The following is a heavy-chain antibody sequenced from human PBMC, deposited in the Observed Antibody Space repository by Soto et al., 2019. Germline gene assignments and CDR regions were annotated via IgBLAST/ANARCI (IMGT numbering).Heavy chain of an antibody. CDR3: ARIISAARQLWYPRYYYYYGMDV. J-gene: IGHJ6*02. D-gene: IGHD5-18*01. V-gene: IGHV4-59*01. CDR2: IYNRGNT. Sequence: SETLSLTCSVSGGSISSYYWSWIRQPPGKGLEWIGNIYNRGNTNYNPSLKSRLTISKDTSKSQVVLTMTNMDPVDTATYYCARIISAARQLWYPRYYYYYGMDVWGQGTTVTVSS. CDR1: GGSISSYY.